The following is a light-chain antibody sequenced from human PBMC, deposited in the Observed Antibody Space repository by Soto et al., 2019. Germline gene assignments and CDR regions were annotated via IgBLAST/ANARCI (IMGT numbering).Light chain of an antibody. J-gene: IGKJ1*01. Sequence: GDRVTITCRASQSIGTCLAWYQQKAGKAPKLLINDASSLESGVPSRFSGSGSGTEFTLTISSLQPDDFATYYCQQYNSFWTFGQGTKVDI. CDR1: QSIGTC. CDR2: DAS. CDR3: QQYNSFWT. V-gene: IGKV1-5*01.